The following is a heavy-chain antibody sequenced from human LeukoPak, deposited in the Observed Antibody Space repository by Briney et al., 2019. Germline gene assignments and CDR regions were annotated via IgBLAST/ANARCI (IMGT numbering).Heavy chain of an antibody. CDR2: ISGSGGST. V-gene: IGHV3-23*01. CDR3: AKASYSSGWYEDY. CDR1: GFTFSSYA. J-gene: IGHJ4*02. Sequence: GGSLRLSCAASGFTFSSYAMSWVRQAPGKGLEWVSAISGSGGSTYYADSVKGRFTISRDNSKNTLYLQMNSLSAEDTAVYYCAKASYSSGWYEDYWGQGTLVTVSS. D-gene: IGHD6-19*01.